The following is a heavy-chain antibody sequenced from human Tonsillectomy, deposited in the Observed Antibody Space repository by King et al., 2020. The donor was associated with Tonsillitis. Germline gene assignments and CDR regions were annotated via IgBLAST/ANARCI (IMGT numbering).Heavy chain of an antibody. Sequence: VQLVESGGGLVKPGGSLRLSCAASGFTFGRYSVNWVRQAPGKGLEWVSSISSSSSYIYYADSVKGRFTISRDNAKKSLFLQMNSLRVEDTAVYYCTRDKEEAVRGVPLFNYWGQGTLVTVSS. CDR2: ISSSSSYI. CDR3: TRDKEEAVRGVPLFNY. D-gene: IGHD3-10*01. CDR1: GFTFGRYS. V-gene: IGHV3-21*01. J-gene: IGHJ4*02.